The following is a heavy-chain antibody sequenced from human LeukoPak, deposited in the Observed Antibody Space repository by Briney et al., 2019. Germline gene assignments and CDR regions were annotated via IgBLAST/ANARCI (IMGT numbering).Heavy chain of an antibody. CDR2: MNPNSGNT. J-gene: IGHJ4*02. Sequence: VASVKVSCKASGYTFTSYDINWVRQATGQGLEWMGWMNPNSGNTGYAQKFQGRVTMTRNTSISTAYMELSSLRSEDTAVYYCARASISWYTGDRYYFDYWGQGTLVTVSS. CDR1: GYTFTSYD. V-gene: IGHV1-8*01. D-gene: IGHD6-13*01. CDR3: ARASISWYTGDRYYFDY.